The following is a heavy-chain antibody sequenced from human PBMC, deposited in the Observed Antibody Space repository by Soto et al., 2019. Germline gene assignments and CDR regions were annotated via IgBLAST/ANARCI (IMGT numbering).Heavy chain of an antibody. CDR3: ARNYYGSGSYAPWFDP. Sequence: ETLSLTCTVSGGSVSSSSYYMGWARQAPGKGLEWVSFIYVNGNTYSAASVKGRFSISRDSSKNTVYLQMDRLRAEDTAVYYCARNYYGSGSYAPWFDPWGQGTLVTVSS. V-gene: IGHV3-66*01. CDR1: GGSVSSSSYY. D-gene: IGHD3-10*01. J-gene: IGHJ5*02. CDR2: IYVNGNT.